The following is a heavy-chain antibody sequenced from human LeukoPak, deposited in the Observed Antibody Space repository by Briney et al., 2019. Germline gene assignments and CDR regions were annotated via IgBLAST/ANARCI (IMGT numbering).Heavy chain of an antibody. CDR2: IGSDDTP. Sequence: GGSLRLSCVASGFTLSNSAISWVRQAPGKGLKWVSAIGSDDTPYYADSVKGRFTISRDNSQNTAYLQMNSLRAEDTAVYYCAKESLRSPNSFDYWGLGTLVTVSS. CDR3: AKESLRSPNSFDY. V-gene: IGHV3-23*01. D-gene: IGHD2-21*02. J-gene: IGHJ4*02. CDR1: GFTLSNSA.